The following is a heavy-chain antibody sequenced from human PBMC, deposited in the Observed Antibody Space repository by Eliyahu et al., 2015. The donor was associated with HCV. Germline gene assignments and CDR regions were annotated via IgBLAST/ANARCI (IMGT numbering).Heavy chain of an antibody. J-gene: IGHJ5*02. V-gene: IGHV4-34*01. CDR2: INHSGST. D-gene: IGHD2-2*01. Sequence: QVQLQQWGAGLLKPSETLSLTCAVYGGSFSGYYWSWIRQPPGKGLEWIGEINHSGSTNYNPSLKSRVTISVDTSKNQFSLKLSSVTAADTAVYYCARRDIVVVPAANNWFDPWGQGTLVTVSS. CDR1: GGSFSGYY. CDR3: ARRDIVVVPAANNWFDP.